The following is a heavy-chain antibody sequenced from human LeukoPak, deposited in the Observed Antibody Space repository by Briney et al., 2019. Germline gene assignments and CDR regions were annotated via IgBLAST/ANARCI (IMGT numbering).Heavy chain of an antibody. V-gene: IGHV1-2*02. CDR1: GYTFTGYY. D-gene: IGHD3-22*01. Sequence: ASVKVSCKASGYTFTGYYMHWVRQAPGQGLEWMGWINPNSGGTNYAQKFQGRVTMTRDTSISTAYMELSRLRSDDTAVYYCAKRRYDSSGHFDSWGQGTLVTVSS. CDR3: AKRRYDSSGHFDS. J-gene: IGHJ4*02. CDR2: INPNSGGT.